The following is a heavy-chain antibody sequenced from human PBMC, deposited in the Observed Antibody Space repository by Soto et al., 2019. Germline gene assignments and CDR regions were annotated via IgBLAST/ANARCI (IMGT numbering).Heavy chain of an antibody. CDR2: TYPGDSDT. J-gene: IGHJ3*02. V-gene: IGHV5-51*01. CDR3: ARQRYQLDAFDI. D-gene: IGHD2-2*01. Sequence: PGESLKISCKGSGYSFTSYWIGCVRQMPGKDLEWMGITYPGDSDTRYSPSFQGQVTISADKSISTAYLQWSSLKASDTAMYYCARQRYQLDAFDIWGQGTMVTVSS. CDR1: GYSFTSYW.